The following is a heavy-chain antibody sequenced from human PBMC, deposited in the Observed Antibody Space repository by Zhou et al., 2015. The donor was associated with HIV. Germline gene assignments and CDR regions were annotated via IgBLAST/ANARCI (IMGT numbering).Heavy chain of an antibody. J-gene: IGHJ4*02. CDR2: INPNSGGT. V-gene: IGHV1-2*02. D-gene: IGHD3-10*01. CDR1: GYTFIGYY. Sequence: QVQLVQSGAEVKKPGASVKVSCKASGYTFIGYYMHWVRQAPGQGLEWMGWINPNSGGTNYAQKFQGRVTMTRDTSISTAYMELSRLRSDDTAVYYCARGYYGSGSTYYFDYWGQGTLVTVSS. CDR3: ARGYYGSGSTYYFDY.